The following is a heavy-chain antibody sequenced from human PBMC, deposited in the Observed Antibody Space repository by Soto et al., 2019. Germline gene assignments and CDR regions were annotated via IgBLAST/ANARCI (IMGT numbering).Heavy chain of an antibody. Sequence: EVQLVESGGGLVKPGGSLRLSCAASGFTFSSYSMNWVRQAPGKGLEWVSSISSSSSYIYYADSVKGRFTISRDNAKNSLYLQMNSLRAEDTAVYYCARAPYCSSTSCYTGWFDPRGQGTLVTVSS. CDR1: GFTFSSYS. D-gene: IGHD2-2*02. CDR3: ARAPYCSSTSCYTGWFDP. V-gene: IGHV3-21*01. J-gene: IGHJ5*02. CDR2: ISSSSSYI.